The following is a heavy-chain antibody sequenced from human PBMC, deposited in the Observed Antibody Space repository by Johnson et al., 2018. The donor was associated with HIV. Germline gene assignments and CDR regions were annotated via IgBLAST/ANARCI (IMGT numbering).Heavy chain of an antibody. CDR3: ARGFHSGSYYRGRAFDI. Sequence: QVQLVESGGGLVQPGGSLRLSCAASGFTFSSYGMHWVRQAPGKGLEWVAVISYDGTKKDYGGSVKGRFAISRDNSKNTLYLQMNTLRVEDMAMYYCARGFHSGSYYRGRAFDIWGQGTMVTVSS. CDR2: ISYDGTKK. D-gene: IGHD1-26*01. CDR1: GFTFSSYG. J-gene: IGHJ3*02. V-gene: IGHV3-30*03.